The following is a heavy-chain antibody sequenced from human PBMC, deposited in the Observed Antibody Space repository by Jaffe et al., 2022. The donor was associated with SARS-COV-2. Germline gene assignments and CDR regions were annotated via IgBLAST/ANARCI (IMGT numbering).Heavy chain of an antibody. CDR2: IYYSGST. V-gene: IGHV4-39*01. CDR1: GGSISSSSYY. Sequence: QLQLQESGPGLVKPSETLSLTCTVSGGSISSSSYYWGWIRQPPGKGLEWIGSIYYSGSTYYNPSLKSRVTISVDTSKNQFSLKLSSVTAADTAVYYCARRGGSGWSESELIDYWGQGTLVTVSS. CDR3: ARRGGSGWSESELIDY. J-gene: IGHJ4*02. D-gene: IGHD6-19*01.